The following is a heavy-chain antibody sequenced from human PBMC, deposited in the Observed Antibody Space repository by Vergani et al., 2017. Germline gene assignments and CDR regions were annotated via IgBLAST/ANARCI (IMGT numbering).Heavy chain of an antibody. CDR3: ARDFGDEWYFDL. J-gene: IGHJ2*01. CDR1: GASIDSFY. V-gene: IGHV4-4*08. Sequence: QVKLQESGPGLVRPSETLSLKCSVSGASIDSFYWSWIRQSPVKGLEWIGYVFRNGNVNYNPSFNFRVAIDTSNNELSLRVTSVTAADTAVYYCARDFGDEWYFDLWGRGATVTVSS. D-gene: IGHD4-17*01. CDR2: VFRNGNV.